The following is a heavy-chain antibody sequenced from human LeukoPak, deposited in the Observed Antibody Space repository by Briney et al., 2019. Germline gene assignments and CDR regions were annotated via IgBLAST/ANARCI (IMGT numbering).Heavy chain of an antibody. CDR2: IIPIFGTA. Sequence: ASVKVSCKASGGTFSSYAISWVRQAPGQGLEWMGGIIPIFGTANYAQKFQGRVTITADKSTSTAYMELSSLRSEDTAVYYCARVSGGPDSSGYYYDYWGQGTLVTVSS. J-gene: IGHJ4*02. V-gene: IGHV1-69*06. D-gene: IGHD3-22*01. CDR3: ARVSGGPDSSGYYYDY. CDR1: GGTFSSYA.